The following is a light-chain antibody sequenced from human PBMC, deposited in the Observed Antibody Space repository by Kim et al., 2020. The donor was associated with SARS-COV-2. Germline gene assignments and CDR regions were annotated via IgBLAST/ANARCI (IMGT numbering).Light chain of an antibody. CDR1: NIGSKS. CDR2: YDS. CDR3: QVWDSSIDHPV. J-gene: IGLJ3*02. V-gene: IGLV3-21*04. Sequence: SYELTQPPSVSVAPGETARITCGGNNIGSKSVHWYQQKPGQAPVLVIYYDSDRPSGIPERFSGSTSGNTATLTISRVEAGDEADYYCQVWDSSIDHPVFG.